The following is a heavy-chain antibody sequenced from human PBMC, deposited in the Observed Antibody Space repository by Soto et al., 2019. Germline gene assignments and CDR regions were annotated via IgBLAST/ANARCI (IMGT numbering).Heavy chain of an antibody. V-gene: IGHV1-69*12. D-gene: IGHD3-22*01. CDR3: ARGDATKIVVTTYYAMDV. Sequence: QVQLVQSGAEVKKPGSSVKVSCKASGGSLSNYGISWVRQAPGQGLEWMGAIIPVFGTPNYAQKFQDRVTITADESTTTDYMEVRSLTSDDTAVYYCARGDATKIVVTTYYAMDVWGQGTTVTVSS. J-gene: IGHJ6*02. CDR1: GGSLSNYG. CDR2: IIPVFGTP.